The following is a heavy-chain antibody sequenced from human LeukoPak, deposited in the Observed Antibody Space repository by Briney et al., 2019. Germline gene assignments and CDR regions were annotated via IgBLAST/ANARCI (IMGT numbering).Heavy chain of an antibody. CDR3: AEDASDGDYGSDYFDY. Sequence: PGGSLRLSCAASGFTFSSFAMSWVRQAPGKGLEWVSAIRGSGGSTYYADSVKGRFTISRDNSKNTLYLQMNSLRAEDTAVCYCAEDASDGDYGSDYFDYWGQGTLVTVSS. V-gene: IGHV3-23*01. J-gene: IGHJ4*02. CDR1: GFTFSSFA. D-gene: IGHD4-17*01. CDR2: IRGSGGST.